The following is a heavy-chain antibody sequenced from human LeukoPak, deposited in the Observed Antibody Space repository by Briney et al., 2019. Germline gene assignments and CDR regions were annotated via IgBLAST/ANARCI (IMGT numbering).Heavy chain of an antibody. D-gene: IGHD2-15*01. Sequence: SETLSLTCTVSGGSISSSSYYWGWIRQPPGKGLEWIGSIYYSGSTYYNPSLKSRVTISVDTSKNQFSLKLSSVTAADTAVYYCASGTTQYCSGGSCYSGGFDYWGQGTLVTVSS. V-gene: IGHV4-39*01. CDR2: IYYSGST. CDR3: ASGTTQYCSGGSCYSGGFDY. CDR1: GGSISSSSYY. J-gene: IGHJ4*02.